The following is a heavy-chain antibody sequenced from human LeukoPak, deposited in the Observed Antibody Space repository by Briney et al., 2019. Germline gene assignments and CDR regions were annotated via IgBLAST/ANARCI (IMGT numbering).Heavy chain of an antibody. CDR1: GFTFSSSA. D-gene: IGHD1-26*01. Sequence: GGSLRLSCAASGFTFSSSALSWVRQAPGKGLEWVSTISASGGSTNYADSVKGRFTISRDNSKNTLYLQMNSLRAEDTAVYYCAKDVREDVGDTSYWGQGTLVTVSS. CDR3: AKDVREDVGDTSY. V-gene: IGHV3-23*01. J-gene: IGHJ4*02. CDR2: ISASGGST.